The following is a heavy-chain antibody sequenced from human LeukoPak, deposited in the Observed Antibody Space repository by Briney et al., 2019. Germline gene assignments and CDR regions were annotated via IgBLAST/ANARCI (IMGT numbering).Heavy chain of an antibody. J-gene: IGHJ1*01. CDR2: ISYDGNNK. CDR3: AKEYTNWYSSAWYGY. CDR1: GFTFSSYG. D-gene: IGHD6-19*01. V-gene: IGHV3-30*18. Sequence: GRSLRLSCAASGFTFSSYGMHWVRQAPGKGLEWVAVISYDGNNKYYADSVKGRFTISRDNPKNTLYLQMNSLRAEDTAIYYCAKEYTNWYSSAWYGYWGQGTLVTVSS.